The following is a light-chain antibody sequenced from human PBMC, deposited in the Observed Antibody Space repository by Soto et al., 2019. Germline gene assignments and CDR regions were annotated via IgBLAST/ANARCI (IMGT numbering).Light chain of an antibody. CDR2: RDN. Sequence: QSVLTQPPSVSGTPGQRVTISCSGGISNIGTNYVHWFQQLPGTAPKVLSNRDNQRPSGVPDRFSGSKSGTSASLAISGLRAEEEADYYWQAWEDRVCFSVFGGGTKLTVL. V-gene: IGLV1-47*01. CDR1: ISNIGTNY. CDR3: QAWEDRVCFSV. J-gene: IGLJ2*01.